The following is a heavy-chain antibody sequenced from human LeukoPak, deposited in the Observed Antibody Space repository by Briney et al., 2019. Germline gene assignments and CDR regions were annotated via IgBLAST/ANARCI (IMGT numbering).Heavy chain of an antibody. Sequence: PGGSLRLSCAASGFIFSSYWMSWVRQAPGKGLEWVANIKQDGSEKYYVDSVKGRFTISRDNAKNSLYLQMNSLRAEDTAVYYCARVGFSYYYDSSGNTPDYWGQGTLVTVSS. CDR1: GFIFSSYW. D-gene: IGHD3-22*01. CDR2: IKQDGSEK. CDR3: ARVGFSYYYDSSGNTPDY. V-gene: IGHV3-7*01. J-gene: IGHJ4*02.